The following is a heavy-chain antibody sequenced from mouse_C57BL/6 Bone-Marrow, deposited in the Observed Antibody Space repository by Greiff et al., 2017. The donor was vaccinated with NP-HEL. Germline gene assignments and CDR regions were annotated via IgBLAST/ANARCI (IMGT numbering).Heavy chain of an antibody. CDR3: ARHGGLRGGYYAMDY. J-gene: IGHJ4*01. CDR1: GFTFSDYY. Sequence: EVKLMESGGGLVQPGGSLKLSCAASGFTFSDYYMYWVRQTPEKRLEWVAYISNGGGSTYYPDTVKGRFTISRDNAKNTLYLQMSRLKAEDTAMYYCARHGGLRGGYYAMDYWGQGTSVTVSS. D-gene: IGHD2-4*01. V-gene: IGHV5-12*01. CDR2: ISNGGGST.